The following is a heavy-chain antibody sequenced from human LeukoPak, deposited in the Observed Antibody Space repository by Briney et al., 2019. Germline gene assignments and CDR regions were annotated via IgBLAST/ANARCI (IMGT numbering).Heavy chain of an antibody. D-gene: IGHD2-2*01. Sequence: PGGSLRLSSAASGFTFSSYSMNWVRQAPGKGLEWVSSISSSSSYIYYADSVKGRFTISRDNAKNSLYLQMNSLRAEDTAVYYCARDDGYCSSTSCYPYYFDYWGQGTLVTVSS. J-gene: IGHJ4*02. CDR3: ARDDGYCSSTSCYPYYFDY. CDR2: ISSSSSYI. V-gene: IGHV3-21*01. CDR1: GFTFSSYS.